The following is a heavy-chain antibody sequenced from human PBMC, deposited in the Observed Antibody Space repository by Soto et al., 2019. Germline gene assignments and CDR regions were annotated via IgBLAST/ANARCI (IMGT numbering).Heavy chain of an antibody. Sequence: EVQLVESGGGLAQPGRSLRLSCAASGFTFDDYAMHWVRQAPGKGLEWVSGISWNSGNIGYADSVKGRFTISRENAKNSLYLYMNSLRTEDTALYYCEKGRGGSYGRYYFDYWGQGALVTVSS. CDR2: ISWNSGNI. CDR1: GFTFDDYA. V-gene: IGHV3-9*01. CDR3: EKGRGGSYGRYYFDY. D-gene: IGHD1-26*01. J-gene: IGHJ4*02.